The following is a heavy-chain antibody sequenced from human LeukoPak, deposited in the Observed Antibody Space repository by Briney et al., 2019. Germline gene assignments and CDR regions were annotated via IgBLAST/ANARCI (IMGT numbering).Heavy chain of an antibody. D-gene: IGHD5-18*01. V-gene: IGHV4-34*01. CDR1: GGSFSGYY. Sequence: KASETLSLTCAVYGGSFSGYYWSWIRQPPGKGLEWIGEINHSGSTNYNPSLKSRVTISVDTSKNQFSLKLSSVTAADTAVYYCARPHLGYSNSYYYAMDVWGQGTTVAVSS. J-gene: IGHJ6*02. CDR2: INHSGST. CDR3: ARPHLGYSNSYYYAMDV.